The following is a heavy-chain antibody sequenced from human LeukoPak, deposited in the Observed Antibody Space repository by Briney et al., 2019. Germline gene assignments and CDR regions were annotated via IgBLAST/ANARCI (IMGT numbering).Heavy chain of an antibody. J-gene: IGHJ5*02. CDR3: ASTVTTDRWFDP. Sequence: GGSLRLSCAASGFTFSDYYMSWIRQAPGKGLEWVSYISSSGSTIYYADSVKGRFTISRDNAKNSLYLQMNSLRAEDTAVYYCASTVTTDRWFDPWGQGTLVTVSS. D-gene: IGHD4-17*01. CDR2: ISSSGSTI. CDR1: GFTFSDYY. V-gene: IGHV3-11*01.